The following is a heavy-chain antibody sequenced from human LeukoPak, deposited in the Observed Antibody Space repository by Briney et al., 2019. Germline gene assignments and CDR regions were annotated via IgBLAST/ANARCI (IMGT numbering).Heavy chain of an antibody. CDR2: IIPIFGTA. CDR3: ARDRPYSGYDINWFDP. CDR1: GGTFSSYA. J-gene: IGHJ5*02. V-gene: IGHV1-69*05. D-gene: IGHD5-12*01. Sequence: GSSVKVSCKASGGTFSSYAISWVRQAPGQGLEWMGGIIPIFGTANYAQKFQGRVTITTDESTSTAYMELSSLRSEDTAVYYCARDRPYSGYDINWFDPWGQGTLVTVSS.